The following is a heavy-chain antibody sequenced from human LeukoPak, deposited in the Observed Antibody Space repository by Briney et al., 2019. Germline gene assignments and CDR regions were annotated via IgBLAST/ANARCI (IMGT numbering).Heavy chain of an antibody. Sequence: SETLSLTCAVYGGSFSGYYWSWIRQPPGKGLDWIGETNHSGSTNYNASLKSRVTISVDTSKNQFSLKLSSVTAADTAVYYCARSRTNGVSMVARYYFDYWGQGTLVTVSS. V-gene: IGHV4-34*01. D-gene: IGHD2-8*01. CDR3: ARSRTNGVSMVARYYFDY. CDR1: GGSFSGYY. J-gene: IGHJ4*02. CDR2: TNHSGST.